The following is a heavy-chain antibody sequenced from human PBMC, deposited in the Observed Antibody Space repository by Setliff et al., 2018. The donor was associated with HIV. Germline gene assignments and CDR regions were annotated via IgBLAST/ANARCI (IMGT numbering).Heavy chain of an antibody. CDR2: INSDGSST. J-gene: IGHJ4*02. Sequence: SGGSLRVSCAASGFTFSNYWMHWVRQAPGKGLVWVSRINSDGSSTSYADAVKGRFTISRDNAKNTLYLEMNRLRAEDSAVYYCGRDHRGASWGQGTLVTVSS. CDR1: GFTFSNYW. V-gene: IGHV3-74*01. CDR3: GRDHRGAS. D-gene: IGHD1-26*01.